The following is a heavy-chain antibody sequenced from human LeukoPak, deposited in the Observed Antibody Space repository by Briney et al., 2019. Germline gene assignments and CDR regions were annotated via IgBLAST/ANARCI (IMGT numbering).Heavy chain of an antibody. CDR3: AKDYRGSFTD. D-gene: IGHD1-26*01. J-gene: IGHJ4*02. Sequence: GGSLRLSCAASGFTVSTSAMSWVRQAPGMGLYLVSAIDIGGGTTYSADSVKGRFTISRDNSKNTLYLQMDRLRAEDTAVCFCAKDYRGSFTDWGQGTLVTVSS. V-gene: IGHV3-23*01. CDR2: IDIGGGTT. CDR1: GFTVSTSA.